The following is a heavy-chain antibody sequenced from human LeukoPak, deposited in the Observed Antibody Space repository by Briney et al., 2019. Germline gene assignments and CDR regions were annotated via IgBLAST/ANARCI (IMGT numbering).Heavy chain of an antibody. D-gene: IGHD3-3*01. Sequence: GGSLRLFCAASGFTFDDYAMHWVRQAPGKGLEWVSLISWDGGRTYYADSVKGRFTISRDNSKNSLYLQMNTLRAEDTAVYYCASPTIFGVVIYYWGQGTLVTVSS. CDR2: ISWDGGRT. CDR1: GFTFDDYA. J-gene: IGHJ4*02. CDR3: ASPTIFGVVIYY. V-gene: IGHV3-43D*03.